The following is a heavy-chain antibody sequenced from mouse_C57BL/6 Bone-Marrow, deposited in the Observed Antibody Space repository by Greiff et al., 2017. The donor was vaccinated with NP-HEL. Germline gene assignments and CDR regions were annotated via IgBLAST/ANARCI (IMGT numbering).Heavy chain of an antibody. CDR2: ISYDGSN. V-gene: IGHV3-6*01. CDR3: ERENYGSSSYYAMDY. CDR1: GYSFTSGYY. J-gene: IGHJ4*01. D-gene: IGHD1-1*01. Sequence: EVQLQESGPGLVKPSQSLSLTCSVTGYSFTSGYYWNWIRQFPGNKLEWMGYISYDGSNNYNPSLKKRISITRDTSKKQFFLKLKSVTTEDTATYDCERENYGSSSYYAMDYWGQGTSVTVSS.